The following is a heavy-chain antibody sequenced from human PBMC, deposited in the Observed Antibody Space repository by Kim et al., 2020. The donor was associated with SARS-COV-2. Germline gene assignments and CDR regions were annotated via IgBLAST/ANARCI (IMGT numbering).Heavy chain of an antibody. D-gene: IGHD3-3*01. CDR3: ARVPFLEWLPSNDY. V-gene: IGHV1-2*02. J-gene: IGHJ4*02. Sequence: AQKFQGRVTMTRDPSISTAYMELSRLRADDTAVYYCARVPFLEWLPSNDYWGQGTLVTVSS.